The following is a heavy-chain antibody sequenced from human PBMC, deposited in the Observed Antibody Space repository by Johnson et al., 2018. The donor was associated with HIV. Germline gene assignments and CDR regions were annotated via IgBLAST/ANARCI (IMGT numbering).Heavy chain of an antibody. CDR3: AKGEWGAGTDAFDI. CDR1: GFDFNTHN. D-gene: IGHD3-16*01. Sequence: QEKLVESGGDVVQPGRSLRLSCAAFGFDFNTHNIHWVRQAPGKGLEWVTLISYHGSDTYYADSVQGRFTISRDNSKNTLYLQMNSLRAEDTAVYYCAKGEWGAGTDAFDIWGQGTMVTVSS. V-gene: IGHV3-30*04. J-gene: IGHJ3*02. CDR2: ISYHGSDT.